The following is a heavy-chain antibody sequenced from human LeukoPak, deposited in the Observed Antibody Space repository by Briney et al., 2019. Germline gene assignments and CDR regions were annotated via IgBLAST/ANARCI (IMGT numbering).Heavy chain of an antibody. CDR1: GFSLSTSAAG. J-gene: IGHJ4*02. CDR2: IYWDDDK. V-gene: IGHV2-5*02. CDR3: AHSPSSGPLDY. D-gene: IGHD6-19*01. Sequence: RESGPALVNPTQTLTLTCTFSGFSLSTSAAGVGWIRQPPGKALEWLALIYWDDDKRYSPSLKSRLTITKDTSKNQVVLTMTNMNPVDTATYYCAHSPSSGPLDYWGQGTLVTVSS.